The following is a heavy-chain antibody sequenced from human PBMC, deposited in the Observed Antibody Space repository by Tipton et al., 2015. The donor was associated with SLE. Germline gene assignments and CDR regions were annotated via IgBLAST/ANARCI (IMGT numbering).Heavy chain of an antibody. D-gene: IGHD3-22*01. CDR3: ARGESSGYYVDY. J-gene: IGHJ4*01. CDR2: IYTDGSRT. V-gene: IGHV3-74*01. Sequence: GSLRLSCAASGFTFSSYWMHWVRQAPGKGPVWVSRIYTDGSRTHYADSVRGRFTISRDNAKNTLYLQMNSLRAEDTAAYYCARGESSGYYVDYWGHGTLVTVSS. CDR1: GFTFSSYW.